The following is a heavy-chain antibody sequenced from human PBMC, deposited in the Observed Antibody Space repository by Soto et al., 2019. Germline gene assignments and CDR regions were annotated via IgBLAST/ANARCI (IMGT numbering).Heavy chain of an antibody. J-gene: IGHJ6*02. CDR3: AREGRDSSGYYRHYYYGMDV. D-gene: IGHD3-22*01. Sequence: QVQLQESGPGLVKPSETLSLTCTVPGGSISSYYWSWIRQPAGKGLEWIGRIYTSGRTNYNPSLKSRVTMSVDTSKNQFSLKLSSVTAADTAVYYCAREGRDSSGYYRHYYYGMDVWGQGTTVTVSS. CDR2: IYTSGRT. V-gene: IGHV4-4*07. CDR1: GGSISSYY.